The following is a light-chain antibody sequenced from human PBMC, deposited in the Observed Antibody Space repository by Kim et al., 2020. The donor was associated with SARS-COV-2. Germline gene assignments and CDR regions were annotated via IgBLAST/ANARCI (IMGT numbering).Light chain of an antibody. CDR3: QQSYNVPRYS. CDR1: QNIGVY. Sequence: ASVGDRVTITCRASQNIGVYLNWYQQKPGKAPKLLIYAASSLKSEVPSRFSGSGSGTDFTLTISSLQPEDFALYYCQQSYNVPRYSFGQGTKLEI. J-gene: IGKJ2*03. V-gene: IGKV1-39*01. CDR2: AAS.